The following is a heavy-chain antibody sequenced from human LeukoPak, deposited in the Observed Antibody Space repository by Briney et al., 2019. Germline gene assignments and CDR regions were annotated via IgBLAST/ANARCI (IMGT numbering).Heavy chain of an antibody. D-gene: IGHD4-23*01. CDR2: MNPNSGNT. V-gene: IGHV1-8*03. CDR1: GYTFTSYD. CDR3: ARPTVVKGSDAFDI. Sequence: ASVKVSCKASGYTFTSYDVNWVRQAAGQGLEWMGWMNPNSGNTGYAQKFQGRVTITRNTSIGTAYMELSNLRSEDTAVYYCARPTVVKGSDAFDIWGQGTMVTVSS. J-gene: IGHJ3*02.